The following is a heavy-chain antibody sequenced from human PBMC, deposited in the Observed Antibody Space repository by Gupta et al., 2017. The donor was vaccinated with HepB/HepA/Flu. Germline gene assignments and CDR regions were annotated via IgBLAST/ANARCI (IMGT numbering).Heavy chain of an antibody. D-gene: IGHD1-1*01. J-gene: IGHJ6*03. CDR2: IWNDGSNE. CDR1: GLSFSSNA. CDR3: VRNWNHYFYYYYMDV. Sequence: QVQLVESVGGVVQPGRSLRLSCVSSGLSFSSNAMHWVRQAPGKGLEWVAVIWNDGSNEDYADSVKGRFTISRDNSKNTLYLQMNSLRAEDTAVYYCVRNWNHYFYYYYMDVWGRGTTVTVSS. V-gene: IGHV3-33*01.